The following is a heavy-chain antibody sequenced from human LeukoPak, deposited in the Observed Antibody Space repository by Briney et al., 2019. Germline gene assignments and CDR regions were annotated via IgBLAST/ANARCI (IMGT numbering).Heavy chain of an antibody. CDR1: GITLSNYA. D-gene: IGHD3/OR15-3a*01. V-gene: IGHV3-23*01. CDR3: AKRGVVIRVILVGFHKEAYYFES. J-gene: IGHJ4*02. CDR2: ISGSGGST. Sequence: GGSLRLSCAVSGITLSNYAMSWIRKAPGKGLEWVAGISGSGGSTYYADSVKGRLTISRHNHKNTLYRQMNSLSAEDTDVYFCAKRGVVIRVILVGFHKEAYYFESWGQGALVTVSS.